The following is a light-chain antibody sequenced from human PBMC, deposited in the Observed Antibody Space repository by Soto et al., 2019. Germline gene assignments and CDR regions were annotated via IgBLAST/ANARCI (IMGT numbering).Light chain of an antibody. V-gene: IGKV3-15*01. J-gene: IGKJ5*01. CDR2: GAS. CDR1: QSVSSN. CDR3: QQYNNWPPIT. Sequence: EIAMTQSPATLSVSPGERDTLSCRASQSVSSNLAWYQQKPGQAPRLXXYGASTSATGIPVRFSGSGSGTEFTLTISSLQSEDFAVYYCQQYNNWPPITFGQGTRLEIK.